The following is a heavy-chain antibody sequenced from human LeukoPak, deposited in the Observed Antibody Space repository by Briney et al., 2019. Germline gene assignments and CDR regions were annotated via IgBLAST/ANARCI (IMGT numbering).Heavy chain of an antibody. Sequence: GGSLRLSCAASGLTFSSYSMNWVRQAPGKGLEWVSSISSSSSYIYYAGSVKGRFTISRDNAKNSLYLQMNSLRAEDTAVYYCAVGFLEWLFDYWGQGTLVTVSS. D-gene: IGHD3-3*01. CDR2: ISSSSSYI. CDR1: GLTFSSYS. CDR3: AVGFLEWLFDY. V-gene: IGHV3-21*01. J-gene: IGHJ4*02.